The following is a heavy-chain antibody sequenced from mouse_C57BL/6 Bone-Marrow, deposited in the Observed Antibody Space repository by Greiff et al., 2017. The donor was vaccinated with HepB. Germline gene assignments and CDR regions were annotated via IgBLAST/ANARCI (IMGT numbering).Heavy chain of an antibody. J-gene: IGHJ4*01. CDR2: IWSGGST. Sequence: VQLQQSGPGLVQPSQSLSITCTVSGFSLTSYGVHWVRQSPGKGLEWLGVIWSGGSTDYNAAFISRLSISKDNSKSQVFFKMNSLQADDTAIYCCARGDSNPYYAMDYWGQGTSVTVSS. D-gene: IGHD2-5*01. CDR1: GFSLTSYG. V-gene: IGHV2-2*01. CDR3: ARGDSNPYYAMDY.